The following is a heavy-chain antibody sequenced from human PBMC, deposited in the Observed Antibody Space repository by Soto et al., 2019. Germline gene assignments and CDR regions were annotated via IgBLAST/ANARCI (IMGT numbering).Heavy chain of an antibody. CDR1: GYTFTSYD. J-gene: IGHJ6*02. Sequence: ASVKVSCKASGYTFTSYDINWVRQATGQGLEWMGWMNPNSGGTNYAQKLQGWVTTTRDTSISTAYMELSRLRSDDTAVYYCARTVAQNSYGMDVWGQRTTVTVSS. CDR2: MNPNSGGT. V-gene: IGHV1-2*04. CDR3: ARTVAQNSYGMDV. D-gene: IGHD6-19*01.